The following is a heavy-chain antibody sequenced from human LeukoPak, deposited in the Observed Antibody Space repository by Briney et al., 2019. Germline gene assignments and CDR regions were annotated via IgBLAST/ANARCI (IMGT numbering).Heavy chain of an antibody. CDR2: IIPNSGGT. CDR3: ARGLEWLTRRHTWFDP. CDR1: GYTFTGYY. V-gene: IGHV1-2*02. D-gene: IGHD3-3*01. J-gene: IGHJ5*02. Sequence: ASVKVSCRSSGYTFTGYYLHWVRQAPGQGLEWMGWIIPNSGGTNYAQKLQGRVTMTTDTSTSTAYMELRSLRSDDTAVYYCARGLEWLTRRHTWFDPWGQGTLVTVSS.